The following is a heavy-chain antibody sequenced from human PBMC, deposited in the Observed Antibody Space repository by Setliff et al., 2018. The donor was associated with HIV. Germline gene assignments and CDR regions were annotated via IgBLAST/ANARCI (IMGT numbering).Heavy chain of an antibody. CDR1: GFTFSNYW. J-gene: IGHJ4*02. CDR3: LRERNFWSRSPG. Sequence: GGSLRLSCAASGFTFSNYWMSWVRQAPGKGLEWVANIKQDGTEKYYVGSVKGRFTISRDNAKNSLSLQMNSLRAEDTAVYYCLRERNFWSRSPGWGQGTLVTVSS. D-gene: IGHD3-3*01. CDR2: IKQDGTEK. V-gene: IGHV3-7*04.